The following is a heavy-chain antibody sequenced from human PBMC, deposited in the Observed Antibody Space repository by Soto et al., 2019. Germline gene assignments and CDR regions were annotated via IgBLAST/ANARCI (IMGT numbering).Heavy chain of an antibody. CDR2: ISHSGTS. J-gene: IGHJ3*01. CDR1: GGSISSSHW. Sequence: QVQLQESGPGLVKPSGTLSLTCAVSGGSISSSHWWTWVRQSPGKGLGYIGEISHSGTSNSNPSLKSRVTLSVDRSKNHFSLTLTSVTAADTAVYYCARVVLSITRGAFDAWGQGTPVIVSS. D-gene: IGHD1-20*01. CDR3: ARVVLSITRGAFDA. V-gene: IGHV4-4*02.